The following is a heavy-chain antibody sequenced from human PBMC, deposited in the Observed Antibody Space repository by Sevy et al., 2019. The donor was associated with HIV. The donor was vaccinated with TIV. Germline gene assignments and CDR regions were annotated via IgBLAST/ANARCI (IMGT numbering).Heavy chain of an antibody. V-gene: IGHV3-33*03. CDR1: GFIFRNQG. Sequence: GGSLRLSCAASGFIFRNQGMHWVRQAPGKGLEWVAVIRYDGSTKFYGGSVKGRFTISRDNSRNTLYVQMNSLRAEDTAAYDCAAVGATTGFEFWGRGTQVTVSS. J-gene: IGHJ4*02. CDR3: AAVGATTGFEF. D-gene: IGHD1-26*01. CDR2: IRYDGSTK.